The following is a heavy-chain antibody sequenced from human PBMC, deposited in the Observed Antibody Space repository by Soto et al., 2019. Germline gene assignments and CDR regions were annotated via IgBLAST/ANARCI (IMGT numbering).Heavy chain of an antibody. CDR3: ARVTLPYYEDSSGYYRGFDP. Sequence: QITLKESGPTLVKPTQTLTLTCTFSGFSLSTSGVGVGWIRQPPGKALEWLALIYWDDDKRYSPSLKSRLTIPKDTSKNQVVLTMTNMDPVDTATYYCARVTLPYYEDSSGYYRGFDPWGQGTLVTVSS. J-gene: IGHJ5*02. CDR1: GFSLSTSGVG. D-gene: IGHD3-22*01. CDR2: IYWDDDK. V-gene: IGHV2-5*02.